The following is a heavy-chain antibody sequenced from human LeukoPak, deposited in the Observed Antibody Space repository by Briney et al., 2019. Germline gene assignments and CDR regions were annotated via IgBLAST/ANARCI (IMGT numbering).Heavy chain of an antibody. CDR3: ARQAVDYYYGMDV. V-gene: IGHV5-10-1*01. CDR2: IDPTDSYT. J-gene: IGHJ6*02. D-gene: IGHD6-25*01. CDR1: GYSFTTYW. Sequence: GESLKISCKGSGYSFTTYWISWGRQMPGKGLEWMGRIDPTDSYTNYSPSFQGHVTMSADRSISTAYLQWSSLKASDTALYYCARQAVDYYYGMDVWGQGTTVTVSS.